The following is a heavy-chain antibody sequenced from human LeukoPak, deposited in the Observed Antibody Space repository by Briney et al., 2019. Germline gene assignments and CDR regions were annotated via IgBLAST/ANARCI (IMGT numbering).Heavy chain of an antibody. CDR1: GGSISSYY. V-gene: IGHV4-59*01. Sequence: SETLSLTCTVSGGSISSYYWSWLRQPPGKGLEWIGYIYYSGSTNYNPSLKSRVTISVDTSKNQFSLKLSSVTAADTAVYYCARGMVNPFGIWGQGTMVTVSS. D-gene: IGHD2-21*01. CDR2: IYYSGST. CDR3: ARGMVNPFGI. J-gene: IGHJ3*02.